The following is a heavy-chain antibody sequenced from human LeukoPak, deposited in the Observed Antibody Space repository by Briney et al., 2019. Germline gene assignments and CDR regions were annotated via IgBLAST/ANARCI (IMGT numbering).Heavy chain of an antibody. CDR3: ARGEPLYCSSTSCYYYYGMDV. CDR1: GGSFSGYY. V-gene: IGHV4-34*01. D-gene: IGHD2-2*01. J-gene: IGHJ6*02. CDR2: INHSGST. Sequence: SETLSLTCAVYGGSFSGYYWSWIRQPPGKGLEWIGEINHSGSTNYNPSLKSRVTISVDTSKNQFSLKLSSVTAADTAVYYCARGEPLYCSSTSCYYYYGMDVWGQGTTVTVSS.